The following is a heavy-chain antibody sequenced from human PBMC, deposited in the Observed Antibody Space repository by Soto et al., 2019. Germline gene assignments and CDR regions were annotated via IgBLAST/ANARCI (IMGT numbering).Heavy chain of an antibody. V-gene: IGHV1-18*04. CDR2: ITPFNGDT. D-gene: IGHD2-15*01. Sequence: ASVKGSCKASGYTFSSNSINWVRQAPGQGLEWMGWITPFNGDTSYAQKFQGRVTMTTDTSTSTVFMELRSLRFDDTAVYYCARMRVVVAATIDSWGQGLLVTGS. CDR1: GYTFSSNS. J-gene: IGHJ4*02. CDR3: ARMRVVVAATIDS.